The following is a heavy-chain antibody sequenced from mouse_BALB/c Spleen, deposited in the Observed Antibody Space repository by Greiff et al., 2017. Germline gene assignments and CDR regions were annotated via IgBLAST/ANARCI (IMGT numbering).Heavy chain of an antibody. Sequence: EVQLQESGGDLVKPGGSLKLSCAASGFTFSSYGMSWVRQTPDKRLEWVATISSGGSYTYYPDSVKGRFTISRDNAKNTLYLQMSSLKSEDTAMYYCARPNITTVVGPTWFAYWGQGTLVTVSA. CDR3: ARPNITTVVGPTWFAY. J-gene: IGHJ3*01. D-gene: IGHD1-1*01. V-gene: IGHV5-6*01. CDR1: GFTFSSYG. CDR2: ISSGGSYT.